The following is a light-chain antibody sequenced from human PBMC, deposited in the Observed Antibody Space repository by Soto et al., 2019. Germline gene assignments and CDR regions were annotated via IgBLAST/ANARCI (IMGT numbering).Light chain of an antibody. V-gene: IGKV3-15*01. CDR2: HAS. Sequence: EIVMTQSPATLSVSPGERATLSCRASESVSNNLAWYQQKFGQAPRLLIYHASTRATGIPARFSGSGSGTALTLTISSLQAEDFALYYCQQYNEWPLTFGGGTKVEIK. CDR3: QQYNEWPLT. J-gene: IGKJ4*01. CDR1: ESVSNN.